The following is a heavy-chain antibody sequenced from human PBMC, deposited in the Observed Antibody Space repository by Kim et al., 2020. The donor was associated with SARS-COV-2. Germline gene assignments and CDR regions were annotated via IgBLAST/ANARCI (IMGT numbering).Heavy chain of an antibody. D-gene: IGHD3-10*01. J-gene: IGHJ6*03. CDR1: GFTFGDYA. CDR3: AKGVGELFPDYYYYMDV. V-gene: IGHV3-9*01. Sequence: GGSLRLSCAASGFTFGDYAMHWVRQAPGKGLEWVSGISWNSGSIGYADSVKGRFTISRDNAKNSLYLQMNSLRAEDTALYYCAKGVGELFPDYYYYMDVWGKGTTVTVSS. CDR2: ISWNSGSI.